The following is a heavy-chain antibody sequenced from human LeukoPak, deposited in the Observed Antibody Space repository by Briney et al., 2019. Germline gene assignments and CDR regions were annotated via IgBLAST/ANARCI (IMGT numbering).Heavy chain of an antibody. D-gene: IGHD3-3*01. CDR1: GGSISSGGYY. J-gene: IGHJ4*02. V-gene: IGHV4-61*08. CDR3: ARGRITIFGVVIWDY. CDR2: IYYSGST. Sequence: PSETLSLTCTVSGGSISSGGYYWSWIRQHPGKGLEWIGYIYYSGSTNYNPSFKSRVTISVDTSKNQFSLKLSSVTAADTAVYYCARGRITIFGVVIWDYWGQGTLVTVSS.